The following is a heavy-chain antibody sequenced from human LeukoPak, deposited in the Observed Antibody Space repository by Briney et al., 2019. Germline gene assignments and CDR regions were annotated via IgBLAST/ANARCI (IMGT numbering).Heavy chain of an antibody. V-gene: IGHV1-46*01. Sequence: GASVKVSFKTSGYNFTNYYMHWVRQAPGHGLEWMGLMNPSGDTTTYAEKFQGRVTMTRDTSTSTVYMELSSLRSEDTAVYYCARGGALRYFEWFSAYWGQGTLVTVSS. CDR1: GYNFTNYY. CDR3: ARGGALRYFEWFSAY. J-gene: IGHJ4*02. CDR2: MNPSGDTT. D-gene: IGHD3-9*01.